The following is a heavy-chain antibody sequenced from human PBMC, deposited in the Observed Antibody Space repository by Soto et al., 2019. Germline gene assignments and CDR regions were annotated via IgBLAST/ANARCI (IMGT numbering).Heavy chain of an antibody. CDR3: ARAAMGGSSWPFDY. J-gene: IGHJ4*02. CDR2: IYHSGST. V-gene: IGHV4-4*02. CDR1: GGSISSSNW. Sequence: QVQLQESGPGLVKPSGTLSLTCAVSGGSISSSNWWSWVRQPPGKGLEGIGEIYHSGSTNYNPSLKSRVTISVDKSKNQFSLKLSPVTAAATAVYYCARAAMGGSSWPFDYWGQGTLVTVSS. D-gene: IGHD6-13*01.